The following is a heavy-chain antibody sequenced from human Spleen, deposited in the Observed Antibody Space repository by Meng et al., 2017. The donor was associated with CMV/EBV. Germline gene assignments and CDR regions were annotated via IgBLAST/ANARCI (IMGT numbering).Heavy chain of an antibody. CDR1: GGSISSNSYY. V-gene: IGHV3-11*04. CDR3: ARDTRPLDY. J-gene: IGHJ4*02. Sequence: GESLKISCTVSGGSISSNSYYWGWIRQAPGKGLEWVSFISDTGSSIYYANSVKGRFTVSRDNAKNSLYLQMNTLRAEDMGVYYCARDTRPLDYWGRGTLVTVSS. CDR2: ISDTGSSI.